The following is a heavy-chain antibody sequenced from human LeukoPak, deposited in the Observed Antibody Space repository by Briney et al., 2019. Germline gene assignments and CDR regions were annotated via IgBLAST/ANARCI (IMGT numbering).Heavy chain of an antibody. CDR1: GGTFSSYA. Sequence: ASVKVSCKASGGTFSSYAISWVRQAPGQGLEWMGRIIPIFGTANYAQKFQGRVTITTDESTSTAYMELSSLRSEDTAGYYCARDYYDSRFRVYWGQGTLVTVSS. V-gene: IGHV1-69*05. D-gene: IGHD3-22*01. J-gene: IGHJ4*02. CDR2: IIPIFGTA. CDR3: ARDYYDSRFRVY.